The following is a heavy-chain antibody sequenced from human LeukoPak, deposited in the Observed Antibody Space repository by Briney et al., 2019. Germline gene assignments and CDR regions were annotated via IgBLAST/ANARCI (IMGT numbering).Heavy chain of an antibody. CDR1: GGSISSYY. CDR3: ARGGGLDV. Sequence: KSSETLPLTCTVSGGSISSYYWSWIRQPPGKGLEWIGYIYYSGGTNYNPSLKSRVTISVDTSKNQFSLKLSSVTAADTAVYYCARGGGLDVWGQGATVTVSS. D-gene: IGHD3-16*01. V-gene: IGHV4-59*01. CDR2: IYYSGGT. J-gene: IGHJ6*02.